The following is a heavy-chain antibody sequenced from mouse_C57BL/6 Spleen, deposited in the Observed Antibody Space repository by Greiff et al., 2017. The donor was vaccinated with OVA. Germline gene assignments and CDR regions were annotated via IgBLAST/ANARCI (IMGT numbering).Heavy chain of an antibody. V-gene: IGHV1-69*01. D-gene: IGHD1-1*02. CDR3: ARVEGPRAMDY. CDR1: GYTFTSYW. Sequence: VKLQQPGAELVMPGASVKLSCKASGYTFTSYWMHWVKQRPGQGLEWIGEIDPSDSYTNYNQKFKGKSTLTVDKSSSTAYMQLSSLTSEDSAVYYCARVEGPRAMDYWGQGTSVTVSS. CDR2: IDPSDSYT. J-gene: IGHJ4*01.